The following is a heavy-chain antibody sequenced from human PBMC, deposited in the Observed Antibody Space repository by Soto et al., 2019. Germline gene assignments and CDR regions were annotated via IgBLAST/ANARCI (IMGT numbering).Heavy chain of an antibody. CDR1: GGSISSSNW. D-gene: IGHD1-26*01. Sequence: HVQLQESGPGLVKPSGTLSLTCAVSGGSISSSNWWSWVRQPPGKGLEWSGEIYQSGRTNYKPSLQRRVTISVDKGKNPFALRLSSVTAADTALYYCARVSGSYYYGMDVWGQGTTVTVSS. CDR2: IYQSGRT. CDR3: ARVSGSYYYGMDV. V-gene: IGHV4-4*02. J-gene: IGHJ6*02.